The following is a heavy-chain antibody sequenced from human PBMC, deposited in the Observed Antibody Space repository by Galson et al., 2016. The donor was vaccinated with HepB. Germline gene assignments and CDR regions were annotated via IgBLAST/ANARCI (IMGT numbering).Heavy chain of an antibody. Sequence: SLRLSCAASGFTFSTFAMSWVRQAPGKGLEWIPGITGTGGGTYYADSVKGRFTISRDTSKNTLFLQLSSLRVEDTAVYYCAKDHTGSTVGWSDGMDVWGQGTTVTVSS. CDR3: AKDHTGSTVGWSDGMDV. J-gene: IGHJ6*02. D-gene: IGHD1-7*01. CDR1: GFTFSTFA. CDR2: ITGTGGGT. V-gene: IGHV3-23*01.